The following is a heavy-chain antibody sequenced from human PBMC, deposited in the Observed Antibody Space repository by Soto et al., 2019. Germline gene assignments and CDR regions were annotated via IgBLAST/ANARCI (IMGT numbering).Heavy chain of an antibody. V-gene: IGHV4-59*01. CDR2: IYYSGST. J-gene: IGHJ3*02. CDR3: ARRLHDSSGEDAFDS. Sequence: SETLSLTCTVSGGSISSYYWSWIRQPPGKGLEWIGYIYYSGSTNYNPSLKSRVTISVDTSKNQFSLKLSSVTAADTAVYYCARRLHDSSGEDAFDSWGQGTMVTVSS. CDR1: GGSISSYY. D-gene: IGHD3-22*01.